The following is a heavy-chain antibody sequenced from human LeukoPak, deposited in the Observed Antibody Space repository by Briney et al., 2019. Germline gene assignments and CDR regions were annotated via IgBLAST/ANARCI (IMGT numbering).Heavy chain of an antibody. J-gene: IGHJ4*02. V-gene: IGHV3-23*01. Sequence: PGASLRLSCAASGFSFNTYSMNWVRQAPGKELEWVSSFLTGGGTYYADSVKGRFTISRDDSKNTLYLQMNSLRAEDTAIYYCAKSYSGTYRSFDCWGQGTLVAVSS. CDR2: FLTGGGT. CDR3: AKSYSGTYRSFDC. CDR1: GFSFNTYS. D-gene: IGHD1-26*01.